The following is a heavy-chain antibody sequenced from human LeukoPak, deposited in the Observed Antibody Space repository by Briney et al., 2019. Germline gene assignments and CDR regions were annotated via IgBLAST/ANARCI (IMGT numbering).Heavy chain of an antibody. V-gene: IGHV4-39*01. CDR1: GGSISSSSYY. D-gene: IGHD3-22*01. J-gene: IGHJ4*02. CDR2: IYYIGST. Sequence: PSETLSLTCTVSGGSISSSSYYWGWIRQPPGKGLEWIGSIYYIGSTYYNPSLKSRVTISVDTSKNQFSLKLSSVTAADTAVYYCARQRYYDSSGYLNDCWGQGTLVTVPS. CDR3: ARQRYYDSSGYLNDC.